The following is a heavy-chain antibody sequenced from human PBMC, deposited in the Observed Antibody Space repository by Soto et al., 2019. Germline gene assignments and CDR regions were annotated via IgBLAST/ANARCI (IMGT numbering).Heavy chain of an antibody. Sequence: SETLSLTCTVSGGSISSYYWSWIRQPPGKGLEWIGYIYYSGSTNYNPSLKSRVTISVDTSKNQFSLKLSSVTAADTAVYYCGRLPAAVDYGGQETLVTVSS. V-gene: IGHV4-59*08. CDR1: GGSISSYY. CDR3: GRLPAAVDY. D-gene: IGHD2-2*01. CDR2: IYYSGST. J-gene: IGHJ4*02.